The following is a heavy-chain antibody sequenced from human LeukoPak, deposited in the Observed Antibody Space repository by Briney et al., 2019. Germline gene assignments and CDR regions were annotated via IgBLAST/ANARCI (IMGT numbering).Heavy chain of an antibody. D-gene: IGHD3-22*01. CDR3: ASTSMIVAYYFDY. V-gene: IGHV1-69*05. J-gene: IGHJ4*02. CDR1: GYTFTSYD. CDR2: IIPIFGTA. Sequence: GASVKVSCKASGYTFTSYDINWVRQATGQGLEWMGGIIPIFGTANYAQKFQGRVTITTDESTSTAYMELSSLRSEDTAVYYCASTSMIVAYYFDYWGQGTLVTVSS.